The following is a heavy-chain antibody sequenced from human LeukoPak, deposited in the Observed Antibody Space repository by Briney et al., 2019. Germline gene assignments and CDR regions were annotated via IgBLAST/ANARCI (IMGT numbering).Heavy chain of an antibody. CDR2: ISYDGSNK. CDR1: GFTFSSYA. D-gene: IGHD5-18*01. V-gene: IGHV3-30-3*01. CDR3: ARSGEWIQLWTAYYFDY. Sequence: GALRLSRAASGFTFSSYAMHWVRQAPGKGLEWVAVISYDGSNKYYADSVKGRFTISRDNSKNTLYLQMNSLRAEDTAVYYCARSGEWIQLWTAYYFDYWGQGTLVTVSS. J-gene: IGHJ4*02.